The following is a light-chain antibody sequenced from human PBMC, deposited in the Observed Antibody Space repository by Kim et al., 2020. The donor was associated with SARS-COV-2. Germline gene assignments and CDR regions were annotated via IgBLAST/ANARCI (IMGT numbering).Light chain of an antibody. J-gene: IGKJ2*01. CDR2: AAS. Sequence: AIRMTQSPSSFSASTGDRVTITCRASQGISSYLAWYQQKPGKAPKLLIYAASTLQSGVPSRFSGSGSGTDFTLTISCLQSEDFATYYCQQYYSYPPYTFGQGTKLGDQ. CDR3: QQYYSYPPYT. CDR1: QGISSY. V-gene: IGKV1-8*01.